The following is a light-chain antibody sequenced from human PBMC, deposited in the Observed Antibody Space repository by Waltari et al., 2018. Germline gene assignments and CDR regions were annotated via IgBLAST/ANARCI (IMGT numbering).Light chain of an antibody. CDR2: EVT. V-gene: IGLV2-8*01. CDR1: SSDVGAYNY. J-gene: IGLJ1*01. CDR3: ISYAGNNKYV. Sequence: QSALTQPPSASGSPGQSVTISCTGTSSDVGAYNYVSWYQQYPDKAPKLMIYEVTKRPSGVPDSFSGSKSGNTASLTVSGLQAEDEADYYCISYAGNNKYVLGAGTKVTVL.